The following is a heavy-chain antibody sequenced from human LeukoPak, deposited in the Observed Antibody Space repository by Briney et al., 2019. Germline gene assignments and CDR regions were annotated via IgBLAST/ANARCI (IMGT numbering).Heavy chain of an antibody. J-gene: IGHJ4*02. CDR1: GRSVSSGSYY. D-gene: IGHD2-15*01. V-gene: IGHV4-61*01. CDR2: IYYSGST. CDR3: AREFHCSGGSCFGYDY. Sequence: SETLSLTCTVSGRSVSSGSYYWSWIRQPPGKGLEWIGHIYYSGSTNYNPSLKSRVTISVDTSKNQFSLKLSSVTAADTAVYYCAREFHCSGGSCFGYDYWGQGTLVTVSS.